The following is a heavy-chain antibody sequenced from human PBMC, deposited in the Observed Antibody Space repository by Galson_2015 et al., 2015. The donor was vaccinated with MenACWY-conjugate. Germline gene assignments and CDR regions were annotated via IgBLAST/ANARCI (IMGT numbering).Heavy chain of an antibody. CDR1: GGSISSSNW. V-gene: IGHV4-4*02. D-gene: IGHD3-3*01. CDR2: IYHSGST. J-gene: IGHJ4*02. Sequence: ATLSLTCAVSGGSISSSNWWSWVRQPPGKGLEWIGEIYHSGSTNYNPSLKSRVSISVDKSKNQFSLKLSSVTAVDTAVYYCARRGPGSDFWSGYYSFNYWGQGTLVTVSS. CDR3: ARRGPGSDFWSGYYSFNY.